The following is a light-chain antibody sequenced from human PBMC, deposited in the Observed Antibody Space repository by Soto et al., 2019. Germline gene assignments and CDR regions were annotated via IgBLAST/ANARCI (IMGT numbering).Light chain of an antibody. CDR1: SSDVGDYNY. CDR3: SSYAGSNKPYV. J-gene: IGLJ1*01. CDR2: EVT. V-gene: IGLV2-8*01. Sequence: QSALTQPPSASGSPGQSVTISCTGTSSDVGDYNYVSWYQQHPGKAPKLMIYEVTKRPSGVPDRFSGSKSGNTASLTVSGLQAEDEADYYCSSYAGSNKPYVFGTGTKLTVL.